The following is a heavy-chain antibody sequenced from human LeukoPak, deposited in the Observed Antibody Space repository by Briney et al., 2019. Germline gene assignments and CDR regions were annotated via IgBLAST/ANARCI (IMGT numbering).Heavy chain of an antibody. CDR2: IYSGGST. Sequence: GGSLRLSCAASGFTVSSNDMSWVRQAPGKGLECISVIYSGGSTDYADYVKGRLTISRDNSKNTLYLQMNSLRAEDTAVYYCARDKRVAVAGTYIYYYYMDVWGNGTTVTISS. J-gene: IGHJ6*03. D-gene: IGHD6-19*01. CDR3: ARDKRVAVAGTYIYYYYMDV. CDR1: GFTVSSND. V-gene: IGHV3-53*01.